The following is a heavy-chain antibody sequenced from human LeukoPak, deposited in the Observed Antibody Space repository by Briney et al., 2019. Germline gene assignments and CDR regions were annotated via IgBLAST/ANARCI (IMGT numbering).Heavy chain of an antibody. CDR3: ARDDRMGDA. J-gene: IGHJ5*02. CDR1: GGSFRGYY. CDR2: INHSGST. D-gene: IGHD3-9*01. V-gene: IGHV4-34*01. Sequence: SETLSLTCAVYGGSFRGYYWSWIRQPPGKGLEWIGEINHSGSTNYSPSLKSRVTISVDTSKNQFSLKLSSVAAADTAVYYCARDDRMGDAWGQGTLVTVSS.